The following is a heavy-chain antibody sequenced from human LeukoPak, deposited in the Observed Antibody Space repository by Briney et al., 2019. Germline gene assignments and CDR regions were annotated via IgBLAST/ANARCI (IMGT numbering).Heavy chain of an antibody. D-gene: IGHD6-19*01. V-gene: IGHV3-23*01. Sequence: PGGSLRLSCAASGFTFSTYGRNWVRQAPGKGLEWVSAISGSGGITYYADSVKGRFTISRDNSKNTVYLQMNSLRVEDTAVYYCAGSSGWYLAYWGQGTLVIGSS. CDR3: AGSSGWYLAY. CDR1: GFTFSTYG. CDR2: ISGSGGIT. J-gene: IGHJ4*02.